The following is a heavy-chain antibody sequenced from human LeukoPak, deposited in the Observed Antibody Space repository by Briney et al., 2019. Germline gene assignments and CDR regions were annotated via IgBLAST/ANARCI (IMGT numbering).Heavy chain of an antibody. CDR1: GGTFSSYA. CDR3: ARDPPVVEIATRISDY. V-gene: IGHV1-69*05. Sequence: SVKVSCKASGGTFSSYAISWVRQAPGQGLEWMGGIIPIFGTANYAQKFQGRVTITTDESTSTAYMELSSLRSDDTAVYYCARDPPVVEIATRISDYWGQGTLVTVSS. CDR2: IIPIFGTA. D-gene: IGHD5-24*01. J-gene: IGHJ4*02.